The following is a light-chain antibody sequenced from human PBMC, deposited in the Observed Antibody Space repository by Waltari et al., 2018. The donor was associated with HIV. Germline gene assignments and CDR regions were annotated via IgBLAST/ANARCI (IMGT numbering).Light chain of an antibody. CDR2: EDT. CDR1: SSDVGGYSL. V-gene: IGLV2-23*01. J-gene: IGLJ1*01. CDR3: CSYGGFTTYV. Sequence: QSALTQPASVSGSPGQSITISCIGPSSDVGGYSLFSWYQHHPGKAPQLLIFEDTERPSGVSNRFSASKSGTTASLTISGLLAEDAADYYCCSYGGFTTYVFGSGTKVTVL.